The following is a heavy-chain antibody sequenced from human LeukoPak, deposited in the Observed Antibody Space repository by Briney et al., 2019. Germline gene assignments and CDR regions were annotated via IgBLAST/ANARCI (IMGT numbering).Heavy chain of an antibody. CDR3: AINSGSYYPIDY. Sequence: WASVTVSCKASGYTFTSYYMHWVRQAPGQGLEWMGIINPSGGSTSYAQKFQGRVTMTRDTSTSTVYMELRSLRSEDTAGYYCAINSGSYYPIDYWGQGTLVTVSS. J-gene: IGHJ4*02. D-gene: IGHD1-26*01. V-gene: IGHV1-46*01. CDR2: INPSGGST. CDR1: GYTFTSYY.